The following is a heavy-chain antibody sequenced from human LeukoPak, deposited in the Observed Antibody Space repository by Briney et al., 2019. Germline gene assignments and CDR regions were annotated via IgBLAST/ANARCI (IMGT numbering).Heavy chain of an antibody. CDR1: GYTLTELS. CDR2: FDPEDGET. D-gene: IGHD3-10*01. Sequence: ASVKVSCKVSGYTLTELSMHWVRQAPGKGLEWMGGFDPEDGETIYAQKFQGRVTMTEDTSTDTAYMELSSLRSEDTAVYYCATAHGSGSYYSVAEDWGQGTLVTVSS. J-gene: IGHJ4*02. CDR3: ATAHGSGSYYSVAED. V-gene: IGHV1-24*01.